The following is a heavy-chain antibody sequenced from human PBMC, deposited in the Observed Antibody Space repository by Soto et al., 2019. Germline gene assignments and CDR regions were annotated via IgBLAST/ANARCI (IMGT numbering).Heavy chain of an antibody. CDR2: ISAYNGNT. Sequence: QVQLVQSGAEVKKPGASVKVSCKASGYTFTSYGISWVRQAPGQGLEWMGWISAYNGNTNYAQKLQGRVTMTTDTSTSTAYMELRSLRSADTAVYYCAINPTITGGPHKMNYYYYGMDVWGQGTTVTVSS. CDR1: GYTFTSYG. J-gene: IGHJ6*02. V-gene: IGHV1-18*01. CDR3: AINPTITGGPHKMNYYYYGMDV. D-gene: IGHD1-20*01.